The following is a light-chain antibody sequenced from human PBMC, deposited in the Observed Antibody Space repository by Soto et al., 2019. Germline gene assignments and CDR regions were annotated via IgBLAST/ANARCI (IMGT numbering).Light chain of an antibody. CDR1: QSVYSNY. V-gene: IGKV3-20*01. CDR2: GAS. Sequence: EIVLTQSPGTLSLSPGERATLSCRASQSVYSNYLAWYQQKPGQAPRLLIYGASTRATGIPYRFSGSGSGTDFTLTITRLEPEDFAVYYCQQYGNSLFTFGPGTKVDIK. J-gene: IGKJ3*01. CDR3: QQYGNSLFT.